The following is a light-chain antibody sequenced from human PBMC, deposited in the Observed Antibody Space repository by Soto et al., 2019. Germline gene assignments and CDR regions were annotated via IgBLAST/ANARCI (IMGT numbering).Light chain of an antibody. CDR3: SSYTTIKTVV. Sequence: QSALTQPASVSGSPGQSITISCTGPSCDIGTSKYVSWFQHHPGKAPNLIIFEVSNRPSGLSDRFSGFKSANTAYLTISGVQPEDEADYHCSSYTTIKTVVFGGGTKVTVL. J-gene: IGLJ2*01. V-gene: IGLV2-14*01. CDR2: EVS. CDR1: SCDIGTSKY.